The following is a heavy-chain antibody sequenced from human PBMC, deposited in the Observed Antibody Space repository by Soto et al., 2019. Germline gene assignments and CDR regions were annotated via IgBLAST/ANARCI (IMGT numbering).Heavy chain of an antibody. J-gene: IGHJ4*02. D-gene: IGHD6-13*01. CDR2: ISGSGGST. CDR1: GFTFSSYA. CDR3: ASHPYSSSWYS. V-gene: IGHV3-23*01. Sequence: GGSLRLSCAAPGFTFSSYAMSWVRQAPGKGLEWVSAISGSGGSTYYADSVKGRFTISRDNAKNSLYLQMNSLRAEDTAVYYCASHPYSSSWYSWGQGTRVTVAS.